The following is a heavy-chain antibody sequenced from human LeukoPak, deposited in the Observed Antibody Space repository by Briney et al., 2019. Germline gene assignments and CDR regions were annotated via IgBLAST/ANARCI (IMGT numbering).Heavy chain of an antibody. CDR1: GGSFSGYY. J-gene: IGHJ4*02. Sequence: PSETLSLTCGVYGGSFSGYYWTWIRQPSGKGLEWIGEINHSGSTTYNPSLKRRVTISVDTSKNQFSLRLSSVTAADTAVYYCARMRGSWGGDYWGQGTLVTVSS. CDR2: INHSGST. CDR3: ARMRGSWGGDY. D-gene: IGHD1-26*01. V-gene: IGHV4-34*01.